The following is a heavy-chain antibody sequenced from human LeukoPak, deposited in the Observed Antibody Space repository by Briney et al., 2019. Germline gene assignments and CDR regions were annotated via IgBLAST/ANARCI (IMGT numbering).Heavy chain of an antibody. CDR3: AKDWYSSSWYYFDF. V-gene: IGHV3-23*01. CDR2: IGSGGDST. D-gene: IGHD6-13*01. Sequence: GGSLRLSCAASGFTFSAYAMNWVRQAPGKGLEWVSSIGSGGDSTFYSDSVKGRFTISRDTSKNTLYLQMNSLRAEDTAVYYCAKDWYSSSWYYFDFWGQGTLVTVSS. CDR1: GFTFSAYA. J-gene: IGHJ4*02.